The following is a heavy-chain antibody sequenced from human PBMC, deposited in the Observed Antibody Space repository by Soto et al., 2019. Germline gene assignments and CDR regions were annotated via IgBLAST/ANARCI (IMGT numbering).Heavy chain of an antibody. Sequence: ASVKISCKASGYTFTSYSMHWVRQAPGQGLEWMGIINPSSGRTSYAQNFQGRVTMTSDTSTSIVYMEMSSLKSEDTAVYYCARDHNFGFILYAMDVWGQGTTVTVS. CDR1: GYTFTSYS. V-gene: IGHV1-46*01. D-gene: IGHD2-15*01. CDR2: INPSSGRT. CDR3: ARDHNFGFILYAMDV. J-gene: IGHJ6*02.